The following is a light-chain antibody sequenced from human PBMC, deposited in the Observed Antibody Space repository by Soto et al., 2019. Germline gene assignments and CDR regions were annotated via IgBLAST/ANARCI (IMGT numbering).Light chain of an antibody. CDR1: NIGSRS. CDR2: DDP. J-gene: IGLJ3*02. CDR3: QVWNSNSDWV. V-gene: IGLV3-21*02. Sequence: SYELTQPPSVSVAPGQTATVTCGGANIGSRSVHWYKQRAGQAPVLVVYDDPNRPSGIPERFSGSNSGNTATLTISRVEDGDEAAYYCQVWNSNSDWVFGGGTKLIVL.